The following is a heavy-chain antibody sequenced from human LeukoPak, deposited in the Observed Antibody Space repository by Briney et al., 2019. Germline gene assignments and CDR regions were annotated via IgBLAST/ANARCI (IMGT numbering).Heavy chain of an antibody. V-gene: IGHV3-74*01. J-gene: IGHJ4*02. CDR2: INSDGTYT. CDR1: GFTFSSYW. CDR3: AARYSGYVAD. Sequence: GGSLRLSCAASGFTFSSYWMHWVRQPPGKGLVWVSRINSDGTYTSCADSVKGRFTISRDNAKNTLYLQMNSLRAEDTAVYYCAARYSGYVADWGQGTLVTVSS. D-gene: IGHD5-12*01.